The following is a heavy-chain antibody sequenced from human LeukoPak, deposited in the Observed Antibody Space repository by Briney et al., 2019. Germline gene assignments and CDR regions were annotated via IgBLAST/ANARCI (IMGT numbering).Heavy chain of an antibody. V-gene: IGHV4-34*01. J-gene: IGHJ4*02. CDR3: ARGREITMIVVVTFDY. D-gene: IGHD3-22*01. CDR2: INHGGSI. Sequence: PSETLSLTCAVYGESFSGYYWSWIRQPPGKGLEWIGEINHGGSINYTPSLKSRVTISVDTSKNQFSLKLSSVTAADTAVYYCARGREITMIVVVTFDYWGQGTLVTVSS. CDR1: GESFSGYY.